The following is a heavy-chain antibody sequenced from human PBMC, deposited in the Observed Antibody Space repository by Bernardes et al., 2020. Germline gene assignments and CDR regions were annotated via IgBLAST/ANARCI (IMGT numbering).Heavy chain of an antibody. CDR2: ISGSGGST. Sequence: GGSLRVSCAASGFTFSSYAMSWVRQAPGKGLEWVSAISGSGGSTYYADSVKGRFTISRDNSKNTLYLQMNSLRAEDTAVYYCAKHQIGLPHVYWGQGTLVTVSS. D-gene: IGHD3-16*01. CDR1: GFTFSSYA. J-gene: IGHJ4*02. V-gene: IGHV3-23*01. CDR3: AKHQIGLPHVY.